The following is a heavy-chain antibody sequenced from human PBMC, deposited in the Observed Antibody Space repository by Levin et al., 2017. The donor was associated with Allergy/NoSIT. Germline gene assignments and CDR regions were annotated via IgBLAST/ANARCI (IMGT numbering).Heavy chain of an antibody. V-gene: IGHV2-5*02. CDR3: AHRLRTTTTSWDHGYFDY. J-gene: IGHJ4*02. Sequence: SGPTLVKPTQTLTLTCTFSGFSFSTSGVGVGWIRQPPGKALEWLALVYWDDDKRYSPSLKSRLTIIKDTSRNQVVLVMTNVDPADTATYYCAHRLRTTTTSWDHGYFDYWGQGTLVTVSS. CDR2: VYWDDDK. D-gene: IGHD1-1*01. CDR1: GFSFSTSGVG.